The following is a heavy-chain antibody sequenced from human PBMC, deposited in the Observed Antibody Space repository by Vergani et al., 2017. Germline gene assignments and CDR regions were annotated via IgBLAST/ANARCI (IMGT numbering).Heavy chain of an antibody. J-gene: IGHJ4*02. CDR3: ARDLTMVRGVGLGY. D-gene: IGHD3-10*01. Sequence: EVQLVESGGGLVKPGGSLRLSCAAYGFTFSSYSMNWVRQAPGKGLEWVSSISSSSSYIYYADSVKGRFTISRDNAKNSLYLQMNSLRAEDTAVYYCARDLTMVRGVGLGYWGQGTLVTVSS. CDR2: ISSSSSYI. V-gene: IGHV3-21*01. CDR1: GFTFSSYS.